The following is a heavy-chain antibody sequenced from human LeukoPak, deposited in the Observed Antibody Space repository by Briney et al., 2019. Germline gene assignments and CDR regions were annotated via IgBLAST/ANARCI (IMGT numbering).Heavy chain of an antibody. CDR1: GFTFSSYD. V-gene: IGHV3-13*01. J-gene: IGHJ3*02. CDR2: IGTAGDT. CDR3: ARAGSVLDAFDI. Sequence: PGGSLRLSCAASGFTFSSYDMHWVRQATGKGLEWDSAIGTAGDTYYPGSVKGRFTISRENAKNSLYLQMNSLRAGDTAVYYCARAGSVLDAFDIWRQGTMVTVSS.